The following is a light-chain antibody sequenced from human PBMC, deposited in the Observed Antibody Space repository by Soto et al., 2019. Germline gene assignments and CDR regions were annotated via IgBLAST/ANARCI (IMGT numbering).Light chain of an antibody. J-gene: IGLJ2*01. CDR2: DVS. V-gene: IGLV2-14*01. CDR1: SSDVGGYNY. CDR3: SDSTRNSPNVV. Sequence: QSALTQPASVSGSPGQSITISCTGTSSDVGGYNYVSWYQQHPGKAPKLMIYDVSNRPSGVSNRFSGSKSGNTASLTISGLKAEDKDDYYCSDSTRNSPNVVFGGGTKLTVL.